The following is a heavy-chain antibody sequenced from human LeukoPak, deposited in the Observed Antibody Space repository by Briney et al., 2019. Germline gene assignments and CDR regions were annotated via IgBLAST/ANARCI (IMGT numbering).Heavy chain of an antibody. Sequence: PSGTLSLTCGVSGGSITSTNWWSWVRQPPGQGLEWIGEISLTGPTNYNPSLIGRVIMSLDESRNQLSLTLTSVTAADTAMYYCTRESGPYCPFGYWGQGTLVVVPS. CDR3: TRESGPYCPFGY. CDR1: GGSITSTNW. J-gene: IGHJ4*02. CDR2: ISLTGPT. D-gene: IGHD1-26*01. V-gene: IGHV4-4*02.